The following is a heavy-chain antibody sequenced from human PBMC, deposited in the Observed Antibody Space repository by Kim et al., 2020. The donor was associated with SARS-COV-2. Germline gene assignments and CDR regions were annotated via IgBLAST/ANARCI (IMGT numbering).Heavy chain of an antibody. V-gene: IGHV7-4-1*02. D-gene: IGHD6-13*01. J-gene: IGHJ4*02. Sequence: QGFTGRFVFSLDTSVSTAYLQISSLKAEDTAVYYCARGYYSSSWFFDFDYWGQGTLVTVSS. CDR3: ARGYYSSSWFFDFDY.